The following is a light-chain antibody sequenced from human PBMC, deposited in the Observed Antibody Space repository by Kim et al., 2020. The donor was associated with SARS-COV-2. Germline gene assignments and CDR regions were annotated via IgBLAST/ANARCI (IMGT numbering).Light chain of an antibody. CDR1: SLRSYY. V-gene: IGLV3-19*01. Sequence: VALGQTVRITCQGDSLRSYYASWYQQKPGQAPVLVIYGKNNRPSGIPDRFSGSSSGNTASLTITGAQAEDEADYYCNSRDSSGNVFGTGTKVTVL. CDR2: GKN. CDR3: NSRDSSGNV. J-gene: IGLJ1*01.